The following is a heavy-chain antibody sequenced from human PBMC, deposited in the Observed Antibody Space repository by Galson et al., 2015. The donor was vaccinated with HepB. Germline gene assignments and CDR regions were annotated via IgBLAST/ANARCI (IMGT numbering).Heavy chain of an antibody. Sequence: SLRLSCAASGFTFSSYSMNWVRQAPGKGLEWVSYISSSSSTIYYADSVKGRFTISRDNAKNSLYLQMNSLRAEDTAVYYCARDSVGATSRLFDYWGQGTLVTVPS. D-gene: IGHD1-26*01. J-gene: IGHJ4*02. CDR3: ARDSVGATSRLFDY. CDR2: ISSSSSTI. V-gene: IGHV3-48*01. CDR1: GFTFSSYS.